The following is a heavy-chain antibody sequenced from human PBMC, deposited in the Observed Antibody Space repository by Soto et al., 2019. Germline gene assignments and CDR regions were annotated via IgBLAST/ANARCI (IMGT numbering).Heavy chain of an antibody. Sequence: EVQLLESGGGLVQPGGSLRLSCAASGFTFSSYAMSWVRQAPGKGLEWVSSISGSGDDTHYADSVKGRFTISRVNSKTTLCLQMSRLRVEDTAVYYCAKRPTVTTSGCFDFWGQGNLVTVSS. CDR3: AKRPTVTTSGCFDF. CDR2: ISGSGDDT. D-gene: IGHD4-17*01. V-gene: IGHV3-23*01. J-gene: IGHJ4*02. CDR1: GFTFSSYA.